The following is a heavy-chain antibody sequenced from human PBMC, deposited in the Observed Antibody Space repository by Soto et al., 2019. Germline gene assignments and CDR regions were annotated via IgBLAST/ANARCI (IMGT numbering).Heavy chain of an antibody. J-gene: IGHJ4*02. CDR2: IWYDGSNK. CDR1: GFTFSSYG. CDR3: AVSGYSYGSYYFDY. V-gene: IGHV3-33*01. Sequence: GGSLRLSCAASGFTFSSYGMHWVRQAPGKGLEWVAVIWYDGSNKYYADSVKGRFTISRDNSKNTLYLQMNSLRAEDTAVYYCAVSGYSYGSYYFDYWGQGTLVTVSS. D-gene: IGHD5-18*01.